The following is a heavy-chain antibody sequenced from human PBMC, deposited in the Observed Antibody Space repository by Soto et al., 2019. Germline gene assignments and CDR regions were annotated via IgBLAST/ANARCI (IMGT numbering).Heavy chain of an antibody. CDR1: GYTFTSYD. D-gene: IGHD3-22*01. CDR3: ARDRLPYYDSSGYAPGSFDY. J-gene: IGHJ4*02. V-gene: IGHV1-46*01. CDR2: MNPSSGST. Sequence: GASVKVSCKASGYTFTSYDINWVRQATGQGLEWMGIMNPSSGSTSYAQKFQGRVTMTRNTSTSTVYMELSRLRSEDTAVYYCARDRLPYYDSSGYAPGSFDYWGQGTLVTVSS.